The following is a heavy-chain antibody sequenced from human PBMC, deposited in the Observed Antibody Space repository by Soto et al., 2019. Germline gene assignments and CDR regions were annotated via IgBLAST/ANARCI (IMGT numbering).Heavy chain of an antibody. Sequence: QVQLQQWGAGLLKPSETLSLTCVVSGGSLSDYFWSWIRQPPGMALEWIGEINHLGSINYNPSLKSRVTMSVDTSKNQFSLTLNSVTAADTATYYCARGGISHWAYFYYMDVWDRGPTVTVSS. CDR2: INHLGSI. J-gene: IGHJ6*03. CDR3: ARGGISHWAYFYYMDV. CDR1: GGSLSDYF. V-gene: IGHV4-34*01. D-gene: IGHD2-21*01.